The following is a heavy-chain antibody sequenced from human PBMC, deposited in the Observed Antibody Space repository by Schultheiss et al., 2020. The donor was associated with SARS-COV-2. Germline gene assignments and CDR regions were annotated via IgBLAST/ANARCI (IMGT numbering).Heavy chain of an antibody. CDR2: ISGSGGST. V-gene: IGHV3-11*01. CDR1: GGSIRSGDYY. D-gene: IGHD1-26*01. J-gene: IGHJ4*02. CDR3: ARGSYEYYFDY. Sequence: LSLTCTVSGGSIRSGDYYWSWIRQHPGKGLEWVSVISGSGGSTYYADSVKGRFTISRDNAKNSLYLQMNSLRAGDTAVYYCARGSYEYYFDYWGQGTLVTVSS.